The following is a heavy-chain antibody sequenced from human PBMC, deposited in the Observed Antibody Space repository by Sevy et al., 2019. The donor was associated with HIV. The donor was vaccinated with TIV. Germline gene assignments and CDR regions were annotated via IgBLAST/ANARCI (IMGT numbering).Heavy chain of an antibody. CDR1: GFIFSDYG. Sequence: GGSLRLSCAASGFIFSDYGMHWVRQAPGKGLEWVSHITSSGSSIYYADSVKGRFTISRDNAKNSLYLQMNSLRVEDTAVYYCARNGGAYDTGFDPWGQGTLVTVSS. CDR2: ITSSGSSI. CDR3: ARNGGAYDTGFDP. V-gene: IGHV3-48*04. D-gene: IGHD3-22*01. J-gene: IGHJ5*02.